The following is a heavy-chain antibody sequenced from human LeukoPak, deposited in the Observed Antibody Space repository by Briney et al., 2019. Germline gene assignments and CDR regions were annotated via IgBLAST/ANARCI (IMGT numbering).Heavy chain of an antibody. J-gene: IGHJ4*02. CDR2: INPNSGGT. D-gene: IGHD2-21*01. V-gene: IGHV1-2*02. CDR3: AREDELVDFDH. Sequence: ASVKVSCKASGYTFTGYYMHWVRQAPGQGPGWMGWINPNSGGTNYAQKFQGRVTMTRDTSISTAYMELSRLRSDDTAVYYCAREDELVDFDHWGQGTLVTVSS. CDR1: GYTFTGYY.